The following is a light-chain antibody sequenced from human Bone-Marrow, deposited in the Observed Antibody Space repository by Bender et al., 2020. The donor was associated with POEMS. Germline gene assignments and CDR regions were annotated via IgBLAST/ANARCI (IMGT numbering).Light chain of an antibody. CDR3: CSYAGSNTLI. CDR2: EVY. V-gene: IGLV2-14*03. J-gene: IGLJ2*01. Sequence: QSGLTQPASVSASPGQSITISCTGSSGDIGSYVSWYQQHPGKAPKLMIYEVYSRPSDISNRFSGSKSGNTASLTISGLQAEDEADYHCCSYAGSNTLIFGGGTKVTVL. CDR1: SGDIGSY.